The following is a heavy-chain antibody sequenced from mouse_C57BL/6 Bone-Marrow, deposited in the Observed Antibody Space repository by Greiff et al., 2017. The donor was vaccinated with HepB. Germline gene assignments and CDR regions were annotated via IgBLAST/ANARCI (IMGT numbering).Heavy chain of an antibody. CDR2: IHPSDSDT. V-gene: IGHV1-74*01. CDR3: AMVYGYVLWYFDV. CDR1: GYTFTSYW. D-gene: IGHD2-2*01. J-gene: IGHJ1*03. Sequence: QVQLKQPGAELVKPGASVKVSCKASGYTFTSYWMHWVKQRPGQGLEWIGRIHPSDSDTNYNQKFKGKATLTVDKSSSTAYMQLSSLTSEDSAVYYCAMVYGYVLWYFDVWGTGTTVTVSS.